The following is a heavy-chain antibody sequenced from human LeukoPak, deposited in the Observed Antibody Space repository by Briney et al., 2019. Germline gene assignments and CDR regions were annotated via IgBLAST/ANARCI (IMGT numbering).Heavy chain of an antibody. D-gene: IGHD3-22*01. J-gene: IGHJ4*02. CDR2: ITWNSGSI. Sequence: PGRSLRLSCAASGFTFDDYATHWVRQAPGEGLEWVSGITWNSGSIGYADSVKGRFTISRDNAKDSLYLQMNSLRGEDTALYYCAKTGDSSGYYLFDYWGQGTLVTVPS. CDR1: GFTFDDYA. CDR3: AKTGDSSGYYLFDY. V-gene: IGHV3-9*01.